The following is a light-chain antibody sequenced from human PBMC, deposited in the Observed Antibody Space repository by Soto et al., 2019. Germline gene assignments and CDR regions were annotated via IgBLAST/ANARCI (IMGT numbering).Light chain of an antibody. Sequence: EIVMTQSPATLSVSPGERATLSCRASQSVSSNLAWYQQKPGQPPRLLIFGASTRATGIPARFSGSGSGTEFTLTISSLQSEDFAVYYCQQYNTWGTFGQGTKVDIK. CDR2: GAS. V-gene: IGKV3-15*01. J-gene: IGKJ1*01. CDR1: QSVSSN. CDR3: QQYNTWGT.